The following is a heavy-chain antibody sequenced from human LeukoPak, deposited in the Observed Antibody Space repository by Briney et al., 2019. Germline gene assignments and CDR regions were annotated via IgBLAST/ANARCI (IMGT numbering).Heavy chain of an antibody. Sequence: ASVTVSCKASGYIFTAYYMHWVGQAPGQGLEGMGWINPNSGGTNFAQKFQGRVTITRDTSISTAYMELTRLRSDDTAVYYCARGFYSGYDDAFDMWGQGTIITVSS. CDR1: GYIFTAYY. V-gene: IGHV1-2*02. CDR2: INPNSGGT. CDR3: ARGFYSGYDDAFDM. D-gene: IGHD5-12*01. J-gene: IGHJ3*02.